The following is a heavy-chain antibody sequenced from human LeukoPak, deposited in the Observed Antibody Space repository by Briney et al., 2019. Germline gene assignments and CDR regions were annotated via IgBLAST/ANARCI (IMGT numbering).Heavy chain of an antibody. J-gene: IGHJ3*02. Sequence: PGGSLRLSCAASGFTVSSNYMSWVRQAPGKGLEWVSVIYSGGSTYYADSVKGRFTISRDNSKNTLYLQMNSLRAEDTAVYYCAGDRDGYNFFAFDIWGQGTMVTVSS. V-gene: IGHV3-53*01. D-gene: IGHD5-24*01. CDR3: AGDRDGYNFFAFDI. CDR1: GFTVSSNY. CDR2: IYSGGST.